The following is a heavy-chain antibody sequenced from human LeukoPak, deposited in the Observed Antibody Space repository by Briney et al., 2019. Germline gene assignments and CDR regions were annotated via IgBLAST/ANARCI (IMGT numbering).Heavy chain of an antibody. CDR1: GYTFTGYY. J-gene: IGHJ4*02. D-gene: IGHD7-27*01. CDR3: AREGRYLGKRNFDY. Sequence: ASVKVSCKASGYTFTGYYMYWVRQAPGQGLEWMGWINPNSGGTNYAQKFQGRVTMTRDTSISTAYMELSRLRSDDTAVYYCAREGRYLGKRNFDYWGQGTLVTVSS. CDR2: INPNSGGT. V-gene: IGHV1-2*02.